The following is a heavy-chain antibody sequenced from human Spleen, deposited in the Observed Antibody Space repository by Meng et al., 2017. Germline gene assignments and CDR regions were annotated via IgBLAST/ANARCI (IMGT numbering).Heavy chain of an antibody. D-gene: IGHD2-2*01. CDR1: GYTLTNDS. J-gene: IGHJ4*02. V-gene: IGHV7-4-1*02. CDR3: TRVAYLDCCRTICFDY. Sequence: QLQLVPSGAELGKAGASGQVCSQASGYTLTNDSINWLQQAPGQGLESKRGTNNKTGTPTYAEGFTGRLVFSLDTSVSTAYLQISGLMAADTAVYYCTRVAYLDCCRTICFDYWGQGTLFTVSS. CDR2: TNNKTGTP.